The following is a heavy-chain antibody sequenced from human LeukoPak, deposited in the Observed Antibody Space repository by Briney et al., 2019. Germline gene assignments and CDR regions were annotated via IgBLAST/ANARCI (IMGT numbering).Heavy chain of an antibody. CDR2: INHSGRT. CDR3: ARGYCSGGSCYSYYYYNYMDV. V-gene: IGHV4-34*01. Sequence: SETLSLTCTVSGGSISSYYWSWIRQPPEKGLEWIGEINHSGRTNYNPSLKSRVTISVDTSKNQFSLKLSSVTAADTAVYYCARGYCSGGSCYSYYYYNYMDVWGNGTTVTVSS. CDR1: GGSISSYY. J-gene: IGHJ6*03. D-gene: IGHD2-15*01.